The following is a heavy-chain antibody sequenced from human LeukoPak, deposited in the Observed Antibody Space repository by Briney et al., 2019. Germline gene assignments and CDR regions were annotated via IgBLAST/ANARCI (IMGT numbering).Heavy chain of an antibody. D-gene: IGHD3-3*01. CDR3: ARGFDFWSGSSFGAFNV. CDR1: GLTVRDDY. CDR2: IYSGGAT. J-gene: IGHJ3*01. Sequence: GGSLRLSCAASGLTVRDDYMIWIRQAPGKGLEWVSAIYSGGATYSAESVEGRFTVSRDNSKYTVYLQMNSLRAEDTAVYYCARGFDFWSGSSFGAFNVWGQGTMVTVSS. V-gene: IGHV3-53*01.